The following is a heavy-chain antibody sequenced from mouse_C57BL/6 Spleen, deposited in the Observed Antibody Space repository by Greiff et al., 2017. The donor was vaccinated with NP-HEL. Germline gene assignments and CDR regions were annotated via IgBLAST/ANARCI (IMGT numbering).Heavy chain of an antibody. D-gene: IGHD1-1*01. Sequence: EVQVVESGGDLVKPGGSLKLSCAASGFTFSSYGMSWVRQTPDKRLEWVATISSGGSYTYYPDSVKGRITISRDNAKNTLYLQMSSLKSEDTAMYYCASDYYGSSYGIAYWGQGTLVTVSA. J-gene: IGHJ3*01. CDR2: ISSGGSYT. CDR1: GFTFSSYG. CDR3: ASDYYGSSYGIAY. V-gene: IGHV5-6*01.